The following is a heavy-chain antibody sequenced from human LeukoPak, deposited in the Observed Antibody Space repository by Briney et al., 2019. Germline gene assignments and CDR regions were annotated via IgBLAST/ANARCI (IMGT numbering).Heavy chain of an antibody. Sequence: ASVKVSCRASGHTFSNDYIHWVRQAPGRGLEWMGIINPGGESTNYAQKFQDRVTMTRDTSTGTVYMELSSLISDDTAVYFCARATIAVSSDWYFDLWGRGTLLTVSS. CDR1: GHTFSNDY. CDR2: INPGGEST. V-gene: IGHV1-46*01. CDR3: ARATIAVSSDWYFDL. J-gene: IGHJ2*01. D-gene: IGHD6-19*01.